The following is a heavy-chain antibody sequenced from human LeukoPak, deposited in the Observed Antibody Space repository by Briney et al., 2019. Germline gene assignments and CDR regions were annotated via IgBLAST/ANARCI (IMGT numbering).Heavy chain of an antibody. D-gene: IGHD6-25*01. V-gene: IGHV1-69*11. CDR1: GGTFSSYA. CDR3: ATAKGYSSGWGEYFQH. CDR2: IIPILGTA. J-gene: IGHJ1*01. Sequence: SVKVSCKASGGTFSSYAISWVRQAPGQGLEWMGRIIPILGTANYAQKFQGRVTITADESTSTAYMELSSLRSEDTAVYYCATAKGYSSGWGEYFQHWGQGTLVTVSS.